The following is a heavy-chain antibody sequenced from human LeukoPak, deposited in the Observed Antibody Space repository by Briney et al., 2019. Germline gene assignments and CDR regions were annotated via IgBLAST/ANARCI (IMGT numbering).Heavy chain of an antibody. J-gene: IGHJ4*02. CDR3: ATDSSGFSY. D-gene: IGHD3-22*01. Sequence: GGSLRLSCAASGFSFSSYGMSWVRQAPGKGLEWVSGISDSGDSTYYADSVKGRFTISRDISKNTLYLQMNSLRGDDTASYYCATDSSGFSYWGQGILVAVSS. CDR2: ISDSGDST. V-gene: IGHV3-23*01. CDR1: GFSFSSYG.